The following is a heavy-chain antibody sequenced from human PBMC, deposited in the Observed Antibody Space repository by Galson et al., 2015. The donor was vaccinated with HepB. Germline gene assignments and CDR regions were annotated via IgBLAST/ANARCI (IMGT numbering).Heavy chain of an antibody. CDR2: ISSSSSYI. Sequence: SLRLSCAASGFTFSSYSMNWVRQAPGKGLEWVSSISSSSSYIYYADSVKGRFTISRDNAKNSLYLQMNSLRAEDTAVYYYARVAAGYCSSTSYAYYYGMDVWGQETTVTVSS. D-gene: IGHD2-2*01. J-gene: IGHJ6*02. V-gene: IGHV3-21*01. CDR3: ARVAAGYCSSTSYAYYYGMDV. CDR1: GFTFSSYS.